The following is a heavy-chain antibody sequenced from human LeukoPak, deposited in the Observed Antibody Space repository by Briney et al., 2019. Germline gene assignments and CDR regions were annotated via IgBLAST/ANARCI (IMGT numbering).Heavy chain of an antibody. CDR2: IKQDGSEK. Sequence: PGGSLRLSCAASGFTFSSYWMSWVRQAPGKGLEWVANIKQDGSEKYYVDSVKGRFTISRDNAKNSLYLQMNSLRAEDTAVYYCARVSYYDFWSGYRNYYYYMDVWGKGTTVTVSS. CDR3: ARVSYYDFWSGYRNYYYYMDV. V-gene: IGHV3-7*01. D-gene: IGHD3-3*01. CDR1: GFTFSSYW. J-gene: IGHJ6*03.